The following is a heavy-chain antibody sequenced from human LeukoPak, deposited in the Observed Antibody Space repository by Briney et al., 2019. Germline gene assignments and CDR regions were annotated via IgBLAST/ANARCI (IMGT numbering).Heavy chain of an antibody. J-gene: IGHJ4*02. CDR2: ISYDGSNK. D-gene: IGHD4-17*01. V-gene: IGHV3-30*04. CDR1: GFTFSSYA. CDR3: ANHAGDYPTHFDY. Sequence: GGSLRLSCAASGFTFSSYAMHWVRQAPGKGLEWVAFISYDGSNKYYADSVKGRFTISRDNSKNTLYLQMNSLRAEDTAVYYCANHAGDYPTHFDYWGQGTLVTVSS.